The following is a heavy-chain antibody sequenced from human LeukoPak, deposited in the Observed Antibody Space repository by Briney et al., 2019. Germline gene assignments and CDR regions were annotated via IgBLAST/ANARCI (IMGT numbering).Heavy chain of an antibody. CDR1: GFAFSTYG. V-gene: IGHV3-23*01. D-gene: IGHD6-6*01. J-gene: IGHJ4*02. CDR2: ISTNGVNT. Sequence: PGGSLRLSWAASGFAFSTYGMTWVRQAPGRGLEWVSTISTNGVNTYYEESVKGRFTISRDNAKNTVSLQMNSLRVEDTAIYYCAKEGGAESIAAREEHWGQGTLVTVSS. CDR3: AKEGGAESIAAREEH.